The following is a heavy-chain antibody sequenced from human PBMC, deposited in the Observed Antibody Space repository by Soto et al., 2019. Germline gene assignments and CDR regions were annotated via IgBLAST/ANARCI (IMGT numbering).Heavy chain of an antibody. CDR2: IYYSGST. V-gene: IGHV4-39*01. D-gene: IGHD1-26*01. J-gene: IGHJ4*02. CDR1: GGSISSSSYY. Sequence: SETLSLTCTVSGGSISSSSYYWGWIRQPPGKGLEWIGSIYYSGSTYYNPSLKSRVTISVDTSKNQFSLKLSSVTAADTAVYYCARHGYISGSYFIDYWGQGTLVTVSS. CDR3: ARHGYISGSYFIDY.